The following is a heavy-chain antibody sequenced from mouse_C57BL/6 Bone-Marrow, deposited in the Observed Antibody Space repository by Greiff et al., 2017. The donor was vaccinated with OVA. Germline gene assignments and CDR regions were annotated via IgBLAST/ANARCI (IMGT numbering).Heavy chain of an antibody. CDR1: GYPFTSYT. V-gene: IGHV1-4*01. D-gene: IGHD1-1*01. Sequence: QVQLPQSGAALARPGASVPMSCKASGYPFTSYTMHWVKQRPGQGLEWIGYINPSSGYTKYNQKFKDKATLTADKSSSTAYMQLSSLTSEDSAVYYCARGGLLRSYWGQGTTLTVSS. J-gene: IGHJ2*01. CDR2: INPSSGYT. CDR3: ARGGLLRSY.